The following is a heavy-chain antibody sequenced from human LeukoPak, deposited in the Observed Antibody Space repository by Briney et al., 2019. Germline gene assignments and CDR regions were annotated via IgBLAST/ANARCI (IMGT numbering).Heavy chain of an antibody. J-gene: IGHJ6*03. CDR1: GFTFSSYT. V-gene: IGHV3-21*01. CDR3: ARDPYSGGYGDYYYYYMDL. CDR2: ISGSSSYI. D-gene: IGHD1-26*01. Sequence: GGSLRLSCAASGFTFSSYTMKWVRQAPGKGLEWVSSISGSSSYIYYADSVKGRFTISRDNAKNSLYLQMHSLRAEDTAVYYCARDPYSGGYGDYYYYYMDLWGQGTTVTISS.